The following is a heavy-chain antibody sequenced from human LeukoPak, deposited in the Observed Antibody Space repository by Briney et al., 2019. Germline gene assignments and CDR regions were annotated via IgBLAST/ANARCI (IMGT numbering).Heavy chain of an antibody. Sequence: SETLSLTCTVSGYSISSGYYWGWIRQPPGKGLEWIGSIYHSGSAYYNPSLKSRVTISLDTSKNQFSLKLISVTAADTAVYYCARGVGSGYTDYWGQGALVTVSS. J-gene: IGHJ4*02. CDR2: IYHSGSA. V-gene: IGHV4-38-2*02. CDR3: ARGVGSGYTDY. D-gene: IGHD3-22*01. CDR1: GYSISSGYY.